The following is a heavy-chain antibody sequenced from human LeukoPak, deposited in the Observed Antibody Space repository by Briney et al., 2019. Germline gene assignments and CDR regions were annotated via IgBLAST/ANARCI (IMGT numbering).Heavy chain of an antibody. D-gene: IGHD2-8*01. CDR1: GYTFTSYG. J-gene: IGHJ4*02. CDR3: ARGAINIVLMVYADY. Sequence: GASVKVSCKASGYTFTSYGISWVRQAPGQGLEWMGWISAYNGNTNYAQKLQGRVTMTTDTSTSTAYMELRSLRSDDTAVYYCARGAINIVLMVYADYWGQGTLVTVSS. CDR2: ISAYNGNT. V-gene: IGHV1-18*01.